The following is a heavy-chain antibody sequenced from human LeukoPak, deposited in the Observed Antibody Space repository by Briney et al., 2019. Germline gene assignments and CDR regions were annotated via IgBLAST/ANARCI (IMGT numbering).Heavy chain of an antibody. J-gene: IGHJ6*03. Sequence: PGGSLRLSCAASGFTFSSYSMNWVRQAPGKGLEWVSSISSSSSYIYYADSVKGRFTISRDNSKNTLYLQMNSLRAEDTAVYYCAKSRGPYYYYYYMDVWGKGTTVTVSS. CDR3: AKSRGPYYYYYYMDV. CDR1: GFTFSSYS. V-gene: IGHV3-21*04. CDR2: ISSSSSYI. D-gene: IGHD6-13*01.